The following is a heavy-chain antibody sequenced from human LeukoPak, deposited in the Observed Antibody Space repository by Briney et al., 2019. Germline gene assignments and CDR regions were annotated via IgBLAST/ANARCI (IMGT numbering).Heavy chain of an antibody. J-gene: IGHJ4*02. V-gene: IGHV3-30*18. D-gene: IGHD6-13*01. Sequence: GGSLRLSCAASGFTFDDYGMHWVRQAPGKGLEWVAVISYDGSNKYYADSVKGRFTISRDNSKNTLYLQMNSLRAEDTAVYYCAKVDYLGESAAGYYFDYWGQGTLVTVSS. CDR2: ISYDGSNK. CDR1: GFTFDDYG. CDR3: AKVDYLGESAAGYYFDY.